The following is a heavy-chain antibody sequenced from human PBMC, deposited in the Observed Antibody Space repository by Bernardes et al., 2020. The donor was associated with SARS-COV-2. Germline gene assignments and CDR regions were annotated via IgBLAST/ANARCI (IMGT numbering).Heavy chain of an antibody. CDR1: DYTFSDYG. D-gene: IGHD2-2*01. CDR3: AREGFLVVVPLAPEKNYHYYYGLDV. J-gene: IGHJ6*02. V-gene: IGHV1-18*04. Sequence: ASVKVSCKASDYTFSDYGLSWVRQAPGQGLEWVGWISANNGNTNYAQSLQGRVTLTIDTSTTTAYMELRSLSSDDTAVYYCAREGFLVVVPLAPEKNYHYYYGLDVWGQGTTVTVSS. CDR2: ISANNGNT.